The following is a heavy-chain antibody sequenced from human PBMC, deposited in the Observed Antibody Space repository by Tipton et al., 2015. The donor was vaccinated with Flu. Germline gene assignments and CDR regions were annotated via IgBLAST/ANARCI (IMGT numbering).Heavy chain of an antibody. J-gene: IGHJ6*02. CDR1: GYTFTGYY. CDR2: INPNSGGP. Sequence: QLVQSGAEVKKPGASVKVYCKASGYTFTGYYIHWVRQAPGQGLEWMGWINPNSGGPNFAQTFQGWVTMTRDTSITTASMDLSRLRSDDTAVYYCARTPLLRTAAGTPLTYYYYAMDVWGQGTTVTVSS. CDR3: ARTPLLRTAAGTPLTYYYYAMDV. V-gene: IGHV1-2*04. D-gene: IGHD6-13*01.